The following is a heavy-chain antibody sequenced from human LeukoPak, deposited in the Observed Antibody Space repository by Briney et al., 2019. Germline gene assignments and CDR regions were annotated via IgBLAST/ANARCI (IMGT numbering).Heavy chain of an antibody. D-gene: IGHD6-19*01. CDR2: IYYSGST. CDR3: ARSSGWYSAFDI. CDR1: GGSISSYY. Sequence: PSETLSLTCTVSGGSISSYYWSWIRQPPGKGLEWIGYIYYSGSTNYNPSPKSRVTISVDTSKNQFSLKLSSVTAADTAVYYCARSSGWYSAFDIWGQGTMVTVSS. V-gene: IGHV4-59*01. J-gene: IGHJ3*02.